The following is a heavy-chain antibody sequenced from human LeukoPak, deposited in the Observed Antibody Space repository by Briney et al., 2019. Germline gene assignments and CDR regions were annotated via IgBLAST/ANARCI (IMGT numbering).Heavy chain of an antibody. CDR3: ARVPQWLVAF. CDR1: GFTFSSYS. J-gene: IGHJ4*02. D-gene: IGHD6-19*01. V-gene: IGHV3-21*01. Sequence: GGSLRLSCAASGFTFSSYSMNWVRQASGKGLEWVSSISSSSSYIYYADSVKGRFTISRDNAKNSLYLQMNSLRAEDTAVYYCARVPQWLVAFWGQGTLVTVSS. CDR2: ISSSSSYI.